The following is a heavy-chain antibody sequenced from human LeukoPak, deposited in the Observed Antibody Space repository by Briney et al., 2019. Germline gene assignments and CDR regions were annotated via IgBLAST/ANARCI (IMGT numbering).Heavy chain of an antibody. CDR2: ITGSGGDT. D-gene: IGHD2/OR15-2a*01. J-gene: IGHJ5*02. CDR3: AKAAAPGVVIRWFDP. CDR1: GFTFNNYA. V-gene: IGHV3-23*01. Sequence: GGSLRLSCAASGFTFNNYAMSWVRQPPGKVLEWVSAITGSGGDTYHADSVKGRFTISRDNSKNTLHLQMNSLRAEDTAVYFCAKAAAPGVVIRWFDPWGQGTLVSVSS.